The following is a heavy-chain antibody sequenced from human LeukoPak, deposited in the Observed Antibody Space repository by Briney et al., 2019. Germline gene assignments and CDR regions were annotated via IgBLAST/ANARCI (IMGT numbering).Heavy chain of an antibody. D-gene: IGHD6-19*01. CDR3: ARVLSSGWPYYYYYYMDV. V-gene: IGHV4-4*07. CDR1: GGSISSYY. CDR2: IFTSESP. Sequence: SETLSLTCTVSGGSISSYYWSWIRQPAGKGLEWIGRIFTSESPNYNPSLKSRVTMSVDTSKNQFSLKLSSVTAADTAVYYCARVLSSGWPYYYYYYMDVWGKGTTVTVSS. J-gene: IGHJ6*03.